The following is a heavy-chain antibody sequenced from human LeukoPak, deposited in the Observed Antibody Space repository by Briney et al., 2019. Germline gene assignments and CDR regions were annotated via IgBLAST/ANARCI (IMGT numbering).Heavy chain of an antibody. J-gene: IGHJ5*02. CDR1: GYSFTSYW. Sequence: GESLKISCEGSGYSFTSYWIGWVRQMPGKGLEWMGIIYPGDSDTRYSPSFQGQVTISADKSISTAYLQWSSLKASDTAMYYCARQYCSSTNCHGWFDPWGQGTLVTVSS. V-gene: IGHV5-51*01. D-gene: IGHD2-2*01. CDR2: IYPGDSDT. CDR3: ARQYCSSTNCHGWFDP.